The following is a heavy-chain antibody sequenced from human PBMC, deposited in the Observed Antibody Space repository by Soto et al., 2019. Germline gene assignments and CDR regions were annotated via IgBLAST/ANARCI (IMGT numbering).Heavy chain of an antibody. Sequence: SGPTLVKPTQTLTLTCTFSGFSLSTSGVGVGWIRQPPGKALEWLALIYWNDDKRYSPSLKSRLTITKDTSKNQVVLTMTNMDPVDTATYYCARWYSSGWSYYFDYWGQGTLVTVSS. J-gene: IGHJ4*02. V-gene: IGHV2-5*01. CDR1: GFSLSTSGVG. D-gene: IGHD6-19*01. CDR3: ARWYSSGWSYYFDY. CDR2: IYWNDDK.